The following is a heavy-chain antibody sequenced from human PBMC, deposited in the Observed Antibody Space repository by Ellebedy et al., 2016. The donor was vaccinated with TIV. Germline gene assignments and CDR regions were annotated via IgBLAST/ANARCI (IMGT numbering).Heavy chain of an antibody. CDR3: ARDLKWSSSWLDY. Sequence: GESLKISCKGSGYSFTSYWISWVRQMPGKGLEWMGRIDPSDSYTNYSPSFQGHVTISADKSISTAYLQWSSLKASDNAMYYCARDLKWSSSWLDYWGQGTLVTVSS. J-gene: IGHJ4*02. CDR2: IDPSDSYT. V-gene: IGHV5-10-1*01. CDR1: GYSFTSYW. D-gene: IGHD6-13*01.